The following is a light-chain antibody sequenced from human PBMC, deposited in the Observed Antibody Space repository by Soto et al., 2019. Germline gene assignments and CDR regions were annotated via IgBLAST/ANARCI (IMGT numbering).Light chain of an antibody. V-gene: IGKV2-28*01. CDR3: QQGLRPMYT. Sequence: EIAMTQSPLSLAVTPGEPASISCRSSQTLLHSNGYTYLDWYLQKPGQSPQLLIYLGSNRASGVPERFSGSGSGTDFTLKISRVEAEDVGIFYCQQGLRPMYTFGRGTKLEIK. CDR1: QTLLHSNGYTY. J-gene: IGKJ2*01. CDR2: LGS.